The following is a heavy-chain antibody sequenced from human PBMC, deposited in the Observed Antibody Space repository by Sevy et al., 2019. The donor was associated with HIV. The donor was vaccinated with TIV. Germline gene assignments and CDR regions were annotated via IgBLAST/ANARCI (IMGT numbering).Heavy chain of an antibody. Sequence: GGSLRLSCAASGFTFSSYAMSWVRQAPGKGLEWVSAISGSGGSTYYADSVKGRFTISRDNSKNTLYLQMNSLRAEDTTVVYYATAADSRPSGGGDYYYMDVWGKGTTVTVSS. J-gene: IGHJ6*03. CDR2: ISGSGGST. CDR3: ATAADSRPSGGGDYYYMDV. CDR1: GFTFSSYA. V-gene: IGHV3-23*01. D-gene: IGHD3-16*01.